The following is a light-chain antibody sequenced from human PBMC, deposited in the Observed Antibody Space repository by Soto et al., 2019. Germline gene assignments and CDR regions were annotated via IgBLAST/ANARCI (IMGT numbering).Light chain of an antibody. J-gene: IGKJ1*01. CDR2: GSS. Sequence: EIVLTQSPGTLSLSPGERATLACRASKSVSNYVAWYQQKSVQPPRRLLNGSSTRSSGIPDRFSGSGSGTAFTLPTSSMQSEDYAVYYCQQYYNRPWTFGQGTKVDI. CDR1: KSVSNY. CDR3: QQYYNRPWT. V-gene: IGKV3D-15*01.